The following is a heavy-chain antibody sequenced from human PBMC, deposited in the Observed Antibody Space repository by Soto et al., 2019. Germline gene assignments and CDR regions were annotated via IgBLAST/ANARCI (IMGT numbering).Heavy chain of an antibody. CDR1: GGTFSSYA. CDR3: AKFTIFGPYGMDV. J-gene: IGHJ6*02. CDR2: IIPIFGTA. V-gene: IGHV1-69*13. Sequence: ASVKVSCKASGGTFSSYAISWVRQAPGQGLEWMGGIIPIFGTANYAQKFQGRVTITADESTSTAYMELSSLRSEDTAVYYCAKFTIFGPYGMDVWGQGTTVTVS. D-gene: IGHD3-3*01.